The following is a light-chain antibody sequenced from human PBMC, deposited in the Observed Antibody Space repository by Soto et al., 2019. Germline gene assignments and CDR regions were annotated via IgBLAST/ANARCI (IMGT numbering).Light chain of an antibody. CDR2: GNS. V-gene: IGLV1-40*01. Sequence: QSVLTQPPSVSGAPGQRVTISCTGSSSNIGAGYDVHWYQQLPGTAPKLLIYGNSNRPSGVPDRFSGSKSGTSASLAITALQAEDEADYYCQSYDSSLSAHVVFGGGTKVTVL. CDR3: QSYDSSLSAHVV. CDR1: SSNIGAGYD. J-gene: IGLJ2*01.